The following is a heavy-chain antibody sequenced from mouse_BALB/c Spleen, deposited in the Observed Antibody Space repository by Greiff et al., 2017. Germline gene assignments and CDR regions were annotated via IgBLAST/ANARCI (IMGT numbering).Heavy chain of an antibody. CDR1: GYTFTSYV. CDR2: INPYNDGT. D-gene: IGHD1-1*01. V-gene: IGHV1-14*01. Sequence: EVQLQESGPELVKPGASVKMSCKASGYTFTSYVMHWVKQKPGQGLEWIGYINPYNDGTKYNEKFKGKATLTSDKSSSTAYMELSSLTSEASAVFYCARVDNGVWYAMDYWGQGTSVTVSS. J-gene: IGHJ4*01. CDR3: ARVDNGVWYAMDY.